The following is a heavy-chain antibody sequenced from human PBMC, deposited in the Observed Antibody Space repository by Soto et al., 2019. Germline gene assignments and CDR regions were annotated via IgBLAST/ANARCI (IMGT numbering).Heavy chain of an antibody. D-gene: IGHD3-22*01. V-gene: IGHV1-46*01. CDR3: ARVGPYYESSGYYYFDY. CDR2: INPDGGGT. J-gene: IGHJ4*02. CDR1: GYTFTSYY. Sequence: ASVKVSCKASGYTFTSYYMHWVLQAPGQGLEWMGIINPDGGGTTYAQRFQGRVTVTRDTSTRTVYMELSSLRSEDAAVYYCARVGPYYESSGYYYFDYWGQGTLVTVSS.